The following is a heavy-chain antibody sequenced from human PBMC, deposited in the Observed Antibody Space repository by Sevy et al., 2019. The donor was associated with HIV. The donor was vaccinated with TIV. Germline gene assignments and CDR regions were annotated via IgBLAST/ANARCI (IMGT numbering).Heavy chain of an antibody. CDR3: ARSGSIAARRNYYYMDV. V-gene: IGHV3-30-3*01. Sequence: GGSLRLSCAASGFTFSSYAMLWVRQAPGKGLEWVAVISYDGSNKYYADSVKGRFTISRDNSKNTLYLQMNSLRAEDTAMYYCARSGSIAARRNYYYMDVWGKGTTVTVSS. CDR1: GFTFSSYA. D-gene: IGHD6-6*01. J-gene: IGHJ6*03. CDR2: ISYDGSNK.